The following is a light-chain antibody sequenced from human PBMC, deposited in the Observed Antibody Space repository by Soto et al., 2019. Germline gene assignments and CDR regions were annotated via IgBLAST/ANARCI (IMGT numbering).Light chain of an antibody. J-gene: IGLJ2*01. CDR1: SSDVGGYNY. Sequence: QSALTQPASVSGSPGQSITISCTGTSSDVGGYNYVSWYQQHPGKAPKLMIYDVSNRPSGVSNRFPGSKSGNTASLTISXXXXXXXADYYCSSYTSSSTQVFGGGTKVTVL. V-gene: IGLV2-14*01. CDR3: SSYTSSSTQV. CDR2: DVS.